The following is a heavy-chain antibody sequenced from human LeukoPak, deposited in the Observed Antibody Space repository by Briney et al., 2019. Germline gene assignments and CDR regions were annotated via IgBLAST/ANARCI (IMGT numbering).Heavy chain of an antibody. CDR1: GGSFSGYY. J-gene: IGHJ4*02. CDR3: ARRLGGYSYGYIDY. CDR2: INHSGST. D-gene: IGHD5-18*01. V-gene: IGHV4-34*01. Sequence: SETLSLTCAVYGGSFSGYYWSWIRQPPGKGLEWIGEINHSGSTNYNPSLKSRVTISVDTSKNQFSLKLSSVTAADTAVYYCARRLGGYSYGYIDYWGQGTLVTVSS.